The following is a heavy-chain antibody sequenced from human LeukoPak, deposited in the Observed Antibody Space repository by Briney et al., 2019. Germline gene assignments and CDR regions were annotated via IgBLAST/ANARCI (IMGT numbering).Heavy chain of an antibody. V-gene: IGHV3-48*01. Sequence: GGSLRLSCEASGFTFSRDGMNWVRQAPGKGLEWIAHITGPSNSNKIYYADSVKGRFTISRDNVKGALYLQMSSLRAEDTAVYYCARVNSVNLSDYWGPGTLVTVSS. D-gene: IGHD5/OR15-5a*01. CDR2: ITGPSNSNKI. CDR3: ARVNSVNLSDY. J-gene: IGHJ4*01. CDR1: GFTFSRDG.